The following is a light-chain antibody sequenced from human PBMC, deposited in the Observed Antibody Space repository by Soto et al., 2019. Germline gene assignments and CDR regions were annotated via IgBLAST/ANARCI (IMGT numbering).Light chain of an antibody. V-gene: IGLV2-14*01. CDR3: SSHTISSALQV. J-gene: IGLJ1*01. CDR2: GVS. Sequence: QSVLTQPASVSGSPGQSITISCTGTISDFVVYNYVSWSQQRPGKAPKLMIYGVSNRPSGVSNRFSGSKSGNTASLTISGLQADDEADYYCSSHTISSALQVFGTGTKVTVL. CDR1: ISDFVVYNY.